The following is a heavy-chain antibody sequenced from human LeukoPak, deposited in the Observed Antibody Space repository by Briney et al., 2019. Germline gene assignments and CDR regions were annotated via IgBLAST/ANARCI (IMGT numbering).Heavy chain of an antibody. V-gene: IGHV4-34*01. CDR1: GFTFSSYS. CDR2: INHSGST. J-gene: IGHJ4*02. CDR3: ARGSDGGHDFDY. Sequence: PGGSLRLSCAASGFTFSSYSMNWVRQPPGKGLEWIGEINHSGSTNYNPSLKSRVTISVDTSKNQFSLKLSSVTAADTAVYYCARGSDGGHDFDYWGQGTLVTVSS. D-gene: IGHD4-23*01.